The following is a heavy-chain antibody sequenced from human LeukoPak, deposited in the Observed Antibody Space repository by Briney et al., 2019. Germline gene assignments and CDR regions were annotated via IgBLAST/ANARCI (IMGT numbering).Heavy chain of an antibody. V-gene: IGHV3-53*01. J-gene: IGHJ3*02. CDR2: IYSGGST. D-gene: IGHD2-2*01. CDR3: ARDPYCSSTSCPPDGAFDI. CDR1: GFTVSSNY. Sequence: QPGGSLRLSCAASGFTVSSNYMSWVRQAPGKGLEWVSVIYSGGSTYYADSVKGRFTISRDNSKNTLYLQMNSLRAEDTAVYYCARDPYCSSTSCPPDGAFDIWGQGTMVTVSS.